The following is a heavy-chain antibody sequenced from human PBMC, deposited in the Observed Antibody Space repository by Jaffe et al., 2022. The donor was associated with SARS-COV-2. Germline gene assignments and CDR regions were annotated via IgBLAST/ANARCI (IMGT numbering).Heavy chain of an antibody. J-gene: IGHJ4*02. CDR2: IYYSGST. D-gene: IGHD6-13*01. Sequence: QLQLQESGPGLVKPSETLSLTCTVSGGSISSSSYYWGWIRQPPGKGLEWIGSIYYSGSTYYNPSLKSRVTISVDTSKNQFSLKLSSVTAADTAVYYCARQSGIAAAVTRYYFDYWGQGTLVTVSS. V-gene: IGHV4-39*01. CDR3: ARQSGIAAAVTRYYFDY. CDR1: GGSISSSSYY.